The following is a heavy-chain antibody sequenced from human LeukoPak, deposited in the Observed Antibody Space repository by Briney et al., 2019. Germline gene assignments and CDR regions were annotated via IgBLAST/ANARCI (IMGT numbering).Heavy chain of an antibody. CDR2: IRSGGTNT. CDR1: GFTFSSFS. Sequence: GGSLRLSCAASGFTFSSFSMNRVRQAPRKGLEWVSYIRSGGTNTDYTGSVKGRFTISRDNAKNSLYLQMNSLRAEDTAVYYCARNLPAADYWGQGTLVTVSS. D-gene: IGHD2-2*01. V-gene: IGHV3-48*04. J-gene: IGHJ4*02. CDR3: ARNLPAADY.